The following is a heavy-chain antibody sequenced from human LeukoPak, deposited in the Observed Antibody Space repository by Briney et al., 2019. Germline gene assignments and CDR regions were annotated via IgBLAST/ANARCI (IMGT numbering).Heavy chain of an antibody. CDR1: GGTFSSHA. J-gene: IGHJ4*02. Sequence: SVKVSCKASGGTFSSHAITWVRQAPGQGLEWMGGINPIYHIPTYAQIFQGRVTITKDESTSTASMDLSSLTSEDTAVYYCARGRTTGEFDYWGQGTLVTVCS. D-gene: IGHD4-11*01. V-gene: IGHV1-69*05. CDR2: INPIYHIP. CDR3: ARGRTTGEFDY.